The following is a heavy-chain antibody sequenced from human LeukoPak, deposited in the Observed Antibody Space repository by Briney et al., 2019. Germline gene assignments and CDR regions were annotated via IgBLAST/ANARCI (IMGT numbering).Heavy chain of an antibody. V-gene: IGHV3-30*02. Sequence: AVSLRLSCAASRFTFCSFGMLWLPQAQGRGRGWVTIIRYGGSNKYYADHVRGRFTIYRDKSKNTLYLQMNRLRDEDTAVYYCAKGANRYDDYGRFDYWGQGTLVTLSA. D-gene: IGHD4/OR15-4a*01. CDR1: RFTFCSFG. CDR3: AKGANRYDDYGRFDY. J-gene: IGHJ4*02. CDR2: IRYGGSNK.